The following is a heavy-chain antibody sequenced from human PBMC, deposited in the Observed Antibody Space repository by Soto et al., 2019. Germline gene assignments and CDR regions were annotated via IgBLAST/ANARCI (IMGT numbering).Heavy chain of an antibody. V-gene: IGHV3-30-3*01. Sequence: PGGSLRLSCAASGFTFSSYAMHWVRQAPGKGLEWVAVISYDGSNKYYADSVKGRFTISRDNSKNTLYLQMNSLRAEDTAVYYCARDNILFSGGYYEFPDYWGQGTLVTVSS. D-gene: IGHD1-26*01. J-gene: IGHJ4*02. CDR3: ARDNILFSGGYYEFPDY. CDR2: ISYDGSNK. CDR1: GFTFSSYA.